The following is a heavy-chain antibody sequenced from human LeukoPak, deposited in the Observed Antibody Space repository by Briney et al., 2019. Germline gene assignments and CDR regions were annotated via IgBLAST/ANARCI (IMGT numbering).Heavy chain of an antibody. CDR1: GYTFTSYA. Sequence: GASVKVSCKASGYTFTSYAMHWVRQAPGQRLEWMGWINAGNGNTKYSQKFQGRVTITRDTSASTAYMELSSLRSEDTAVYYCARGGAGDFWSDITLYWGQGTLVTVSS. D-gene: IGHD3-3*01. CDR2: INAGNGNT. CDR3: ARGGAGDFWSDITLY. J-gene: IGHJ4*02. V-gene: IGHV1-3*01.